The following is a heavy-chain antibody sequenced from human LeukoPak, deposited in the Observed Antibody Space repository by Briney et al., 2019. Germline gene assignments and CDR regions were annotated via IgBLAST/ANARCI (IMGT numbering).Heavy chain of an antibody. Sequence: VASVKVSCKASGYTFTAYYIHWLRQAPGQGLEWMGWINPNSGGTNYAQKFQGLVTMSRDTSITTAYMELNRLISDDTAVYFCARTKPPCTSCLLLDCWGQGTLVTVSS. CDR3: ARTKPPCTSCLLLDC. J-gene: IGHJ4*02. D-gene: IGHD2-2*01. CDR2: INPNSGGT. CDR1: GYTFTAYY. V-gene: IGHV1-2*02.